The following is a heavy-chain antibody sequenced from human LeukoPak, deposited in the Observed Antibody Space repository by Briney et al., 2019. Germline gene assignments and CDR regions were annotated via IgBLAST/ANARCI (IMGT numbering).Heavy chain of an antibody. CDR3: ARDKNSGYGPYFDY. CDR1: GFTFSSYS. CDR2: ISSSSSYI. J-gene: IGHJ4*02. Sequence: GGSLRLSCAASGFTFSSYSMNWVRQAPGKGLEWASSISSSSSYIYYADSVKGRFTISRDNAKNSLYLQMNSLRAEDTAVYYCARDKNSGYGPYFDYWGQGTLVTVSS. D-gene: IGHD5-12*01. V-gene: IGHV3-21*01.